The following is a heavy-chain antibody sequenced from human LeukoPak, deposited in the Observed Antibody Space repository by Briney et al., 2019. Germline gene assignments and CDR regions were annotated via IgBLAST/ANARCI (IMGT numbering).Heavy chain of an antibody. CDR1: GITLSNYG. CDR2: ISGSGGST. CDR3: AKGVCYYDSSGYHTSHFDY. V-gene: IGHV3-23*01. Sequence: GGSLRLSCAVSGITLSNYGMSWVRQAPGKGLEWVSAISGSGGSTYYADSVKGRFTISRDNSKNTLYLQMNSLRAEDTAVYYCAKGVCYYDSSGYHTSHFDYWGQGTLVTVSS. D-gene: IGHD3-22*01. J-gene: IGHJ4*02.